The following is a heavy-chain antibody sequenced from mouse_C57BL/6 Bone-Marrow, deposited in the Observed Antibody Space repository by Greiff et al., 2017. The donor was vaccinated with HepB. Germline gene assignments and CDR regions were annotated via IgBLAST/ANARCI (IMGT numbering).Heavy chain of an antibody. Sequence: QVQLQQPGAELVKPGASVKLSCKASGYTFTSYWMQWVKQRPGQGLEWIGEIDPSDSYTNYNQKFKGKATLTVDTSSSTAYMQLSSLTYEDSAVYYCAKDSNLPAWFAYWGQGTLVTVSA. CDR3: AKDSNLPAWFAY. CDR2: IDPSDSYT. D-gene: IGHD4-1*01. CDR1: GYTFTSYW. V-gene: IGHV1-50*01. J-gene: IGHJ3*01.